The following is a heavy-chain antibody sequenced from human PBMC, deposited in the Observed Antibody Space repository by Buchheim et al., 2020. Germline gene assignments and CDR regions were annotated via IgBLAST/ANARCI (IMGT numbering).Heavy chain of an antibody. Sequence: EVQLVESGGGLVKPGGSLRLSCAASGFTFSSYNMNWVRQAPGKGLEWVATIKQDGSEKYYVDSVKGRFTISRDNAKNSVYLQMNSLRAEDTAVYYCASLKGMDIWGQGTT. CDR3: ASLKGMDI. CDR2: IKQDGSEK. CDR1: GFTFSSYN. J-gene: IGHJ6*02. V-gene: IGHV3-7*01.